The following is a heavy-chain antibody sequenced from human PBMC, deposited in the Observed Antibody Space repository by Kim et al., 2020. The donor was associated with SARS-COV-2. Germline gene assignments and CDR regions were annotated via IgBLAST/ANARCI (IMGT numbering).Heavy chain of an antibody. CDR2: VNPNSGNT. D-gene: IGHD6-19*01. V-gene: IGHV1-8*02. Sequence: ASVKVSCKASGYSFTSYDINWVRQATGQGLEWMGWVNPNSGNTGYAQKFQGRVTMTRNTATSTAYMDLSGLRSGDTAVYYCASGPSGWYDYWGQGTLVTVSS. CDR3: ASGPSGWYDY. CDR1: GYSFTSYD. J-gene: IGHJ4*02.